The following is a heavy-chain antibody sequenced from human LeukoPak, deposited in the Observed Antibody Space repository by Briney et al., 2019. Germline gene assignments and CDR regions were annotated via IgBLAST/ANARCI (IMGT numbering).Heavy chain of an antibody. CDR2: ISTSSSYI. CDR1: GFTFSNYG. CDR3: VRNRYGYGSGGYSPEHFHH. V-gene: IGHV3-21*01. J-gene: IGHJ1*01. Sequence: PGGSLRLSCVASGFTFSNYGMDWVRQAPGKGLEWVASISTSSSYIFYADSVKGRLTISRDNPKKSMYLQINSLRAEDTAVYFCVRNRYGYGSGGYSPEHFHHWGQGTLVTVSS. D-gene: IGHD2-15*01.